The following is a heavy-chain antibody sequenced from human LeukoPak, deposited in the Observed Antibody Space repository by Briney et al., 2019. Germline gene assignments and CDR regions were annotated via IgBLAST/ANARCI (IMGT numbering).Heavy chain of an antibody. CDR1: GFIFSNYW. Sequence: GGSLRLSCAGSGFIFSNYWIHWVRQTPGKRLVWVSRINGDGTTTYADSVKGRFTISRDNAKNSLYLQMNSLRAEDTAVYYCASPPYYDILTGYYTPPGYWGQGTLVTVSS. V-gene: IGHV3-74*01. J-gene: IGHJ4*02. CDR3: ASPPYYDILTGYYTPPGY. D-gene: IGHD3-9*01. CDR2: INGDGTT.